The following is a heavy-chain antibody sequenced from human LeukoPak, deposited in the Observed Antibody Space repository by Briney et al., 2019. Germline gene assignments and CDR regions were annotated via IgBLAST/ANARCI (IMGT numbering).Heavy chain of an antibody. V-gene: IGHV1-24*01. CDR1: GYTLTELS. J-gene: IGHJ3*02. CDR3: ASRGDGLMDDAFDI. Sequence: ASVKVSCKVSGYTLTELSMHWVRQAPGKGLEWMGGFDPEDGETIYAQKFQGRVTMTEDTSTDTAYMELSRLRSDDTAVYYCASRGDGLMDDAFDIWGQGTMVTVSS. CDR2: FDPEDGET. D-gene: IGHD5-24*01.